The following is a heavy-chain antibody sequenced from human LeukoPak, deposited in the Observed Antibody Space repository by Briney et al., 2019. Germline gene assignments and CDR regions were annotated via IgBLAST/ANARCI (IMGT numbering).Heavy chain of an antibody. D-gene: IGHD1-26*01. J-gene: IGHJ6*03. CDR1: GGSISRSDYQ. CDR3: ARHEGGSYVGYYYLDV. Sequence: SETLSLTCSVSGGSISRSDYQWGWIRQPPGQGLEWIGSIHYSGSNYTHPSLNGLVTFSVDTSKNQYCLKLSSATAADTAVYFCARHEGGSYVGYYYLDVWGKGTTVTISS. CDR2: IHYSGSN. V-gene: IGHV4-39*01.